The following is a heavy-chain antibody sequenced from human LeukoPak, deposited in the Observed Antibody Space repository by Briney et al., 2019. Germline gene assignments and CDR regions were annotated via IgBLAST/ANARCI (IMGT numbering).Heavy chain of an antibody. J-gene: IGHJ4*02. Sequence: GESLKISCKGSGYSFTSYWIGWVRQMPGKGLEWMGIIYPGDSDTRYSPSFQGQVTISADKSISTAYLQWSSLKASDTAMYYCARQLDCSSTSCPAPFDYWGQGILVTVSS. D-gene: IGHD2-2*01. CDR1: GYSFTSYW. V-gene: IGHV5-51*01. CDR3: ARQLDCSSTSCPAPFDY. CDR2: IYPGDSDT.